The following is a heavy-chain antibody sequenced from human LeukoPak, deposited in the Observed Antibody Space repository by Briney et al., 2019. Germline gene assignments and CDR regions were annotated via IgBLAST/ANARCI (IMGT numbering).Heavy chain of an antibody. CDR3: ATTNCSGGSCYSDY. D-gene: IGHD2-15*01. V-gene: IGHV1-24*01. CDR1: GYTLTELS. CDR2: FDPEDGET. J-gene: IGHJ4*02. Sequence: ASVKVSCKVSGYTLTELSTHWVRQAPGKGLEWMGGFDPEDGETIYAQKFQGRVTMTEDTSTDTAYMELSSLRSEDTAVYYCATTNCSGGSCYSDYWGQGTLVTVSS.